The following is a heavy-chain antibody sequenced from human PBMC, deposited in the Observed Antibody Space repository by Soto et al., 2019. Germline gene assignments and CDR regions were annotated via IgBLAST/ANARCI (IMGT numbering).Heavy chain of an antibody. J-gene: IGHJ4*02. D-gene: IGHD3-22*01. CDR1: GFPISSYW. Sequence: GGSMRLSCPAAGFPISSYWMHWVRKVPGKGLVWVSRLSHDGSKRYYADSVKGRFTISRDNTKNTLYLQMDSLRAEDTAVYFCTRGHDGTYGLFDYWGQGTLVTASS. V-gene: IGHV3-74*01. CDR3: TRGHDGTYGLFDY. CDR2: LSHDGSKR.